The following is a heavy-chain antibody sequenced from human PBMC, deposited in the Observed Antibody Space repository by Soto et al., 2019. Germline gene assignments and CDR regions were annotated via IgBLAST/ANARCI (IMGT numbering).Heavy chain of an antibody. V-gene: IGHV1-18*01. Sequence: QVQLVQSGAEVKKPGASVKVSCKASGYMFISYGINWVRQAPGQGLEWMGWISAYNGNTKYAQNFQGRVTMTTDTSTSTAYMEMRSLRSDDTAVYYCARDFDGSGSYYTDYWGPGTLVTVSS. J-gene: IGHJ4*02. CDR2: ISAYNGNT. CDR3: ARDFDGSGSYYTDY. CDR1: GYMFISYG. D-gene: IGHD3-10*01.